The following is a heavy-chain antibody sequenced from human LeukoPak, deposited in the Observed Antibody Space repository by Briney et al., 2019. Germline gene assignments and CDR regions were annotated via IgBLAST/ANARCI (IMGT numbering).Heavy chain of an antibody. Sequence: ASVKVSCKTSRYTFTGYYMHWVRQAPGQGLEWMGWINPNSGGTNYAQKFQGRVTMTRDTSISTAYMELSRLRSDDTAVYYCARDTLQLGAAFDIWGQGTMVTVSS. J-gene: IGHJ3*02. D-gene: IGHD5-18*01. CDR2: INPNSGGT. V-gene: IGHV1-2*02. CDR3: ARDTLQLGAAFDI. CDR1: RYTFTGYY.